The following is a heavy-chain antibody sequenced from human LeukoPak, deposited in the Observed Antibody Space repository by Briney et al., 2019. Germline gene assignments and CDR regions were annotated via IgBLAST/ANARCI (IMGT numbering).Heavy chain of an antibody. J-gene: IGHJ4*01. CDR1: GFTFSNYW. V-gene: IGHV3-74*01. CDR2: INTDGSIT. Sequence: GGSLRLSCAASGFTFSNYWMHWVRQAPGKGLVWVSRINTDGSITTYADSVKGRFIISRDNAKNTLYLQMNSLKVEDTAVYYCVRARVGTYYDYWGQLTLVTVSS. D-gene: IGHD1-26*01. CDR3: VRARVGTYYDY.